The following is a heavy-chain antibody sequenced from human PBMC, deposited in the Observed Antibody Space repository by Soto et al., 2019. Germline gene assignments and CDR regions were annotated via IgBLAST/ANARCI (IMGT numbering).Heavy chain of an antibody. CDR2: INSGGTT. CDR3: TRLVAFPRWFAP. D-gene: IGHD6-13*01. J-gene: IGHJ5*02. CDR1: GDSISSGDYY. V-gene: IGHV4-39*01. Sequence: PSETLSLSCTVSGDSISSGDYYWGWVRQPPEKGLEWIGSINSGGTTYYNPSLKSRATVSVDTSRNQFSLKLNSVTAADTAVYFCTRLVAFPRWFAPWGQGTLVTVSS.